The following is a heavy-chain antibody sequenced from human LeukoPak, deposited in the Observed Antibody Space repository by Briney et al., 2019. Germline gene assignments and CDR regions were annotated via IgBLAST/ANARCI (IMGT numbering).Heavy chain of an antibody. Sequence: GASVKVSCKASGGTFSSYAISWVRQAPGQGLEWMGRIIPILGIANYAQKFQGRVTITADKSTSTAYMELSSLRSEDTALYYCARDSSYRYSYGTNFDYWGQGALVTVSS. CDR3: ARDSSYRYSYGTNFDY. V-gene: IGHV1-69*04. J-gene: IGHJ4*02. CDR2: IIPILGIA. D-gene: IGHD5-18*01. CDR1: GGTFSSYA.